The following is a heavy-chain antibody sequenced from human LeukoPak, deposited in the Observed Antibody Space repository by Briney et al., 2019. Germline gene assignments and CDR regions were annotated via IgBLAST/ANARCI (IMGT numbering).Heavy chain of an antibody. D-gene: IGHD2-8*02. V-gene: IGHV3-74*01. CDR1: GFTFSSYW. CDR2: INSDGSST. CDR3: ARDQLYCTGGICYFDY. J-gene: IGHJ4*02. Sequence: GGSLRLSCAASGFTFSSYWMHWVRQAPGTGLVWVSRINSDGSSTSSADSVKGRFTISRDNAKNTLYLQMNSLRTEDTAVYYCARDQLYCTGGICYFDYWGQGTLVTVTS.